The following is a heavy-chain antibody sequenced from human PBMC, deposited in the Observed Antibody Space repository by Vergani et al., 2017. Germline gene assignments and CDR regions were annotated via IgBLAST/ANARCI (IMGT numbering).Heavy chain of an antibody. CDR1: GFTFSSYW. D-gene: IGHD3-9*01. V-gene: IGHV3-7*01. CDR3: ASPGYDILTGYRY. Sequence: EVQLAESGGGLVQPGGSLRLSCAASGFTFSSYWMSWVRQTPGKGLEWVANIKQDGSEKHYVDSVKGRFTISRDNAQNSLYLKMNSLRAEDTAVYYCASPGYDILTGYRYWGQGTLVTVSS. CDR2: IKQDGSEK. J-gene: IGHJ4*02.